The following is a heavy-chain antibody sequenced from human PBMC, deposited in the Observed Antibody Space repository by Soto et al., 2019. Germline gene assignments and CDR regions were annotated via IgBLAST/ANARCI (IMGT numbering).Heavy chain of an antibody. CDR2: ISGSGGST. CDR3: AKEGRAGANKRTPHRFDP. J-gene: IGHJ5*02. D-gene: IGHD6-19*01. CDR1: GFTFSSYA. Sequence: EVQLLESGGGLVQPGGSLRLSCAASGFTFSSYAMSWVRQAPGKGLEWVSAISGSGGSTYYADSVKGRFTISRDNSKNTLYLQMNSLRAEDTAVYYCAKEGRAGANKRTPHRFDPWGQGTLVTVSS. V-gene: IGHV3-23*01.